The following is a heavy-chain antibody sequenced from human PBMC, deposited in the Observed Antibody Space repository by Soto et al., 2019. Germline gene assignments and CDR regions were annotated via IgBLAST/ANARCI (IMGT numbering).Heavy chain of an antibody. CDR2: ISYDGSNK. CDR3: ARDIGYCSGGSCYSDYYYGMDV. D-gene: IGHD2-15*01. V-gene: IGHV3-30-3*01. J-gene: IGHJ6*02. Sequence: QVQLVESGGGVVQPGRSLRLSCAASGCTFSSYAMHWVRQAQGKGLEWVAVISYDGSNKYYADSVKGRFTISRDNSKNTLYLQMNSLRAEDTAVYYCARDIGYCSGGSCYSDYYYGMDVWGQGTTVTVSS. CDR1: GCTFSSYA.